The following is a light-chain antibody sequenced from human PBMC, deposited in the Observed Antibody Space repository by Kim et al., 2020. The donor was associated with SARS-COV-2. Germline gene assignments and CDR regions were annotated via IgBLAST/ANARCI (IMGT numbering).Light chain of an antibody. CDR2: RDS. Sequence: SYELTQPPSVSVSPGQTASITCSGDKLGDKYTCWYQQKPGQSPVLVIYRDSRRPSGISERFSGSNSGNTATLTISGTQAMDEADYYCQTWDSSGVFGGGT. V-gene: IGLV3-1*01. CDR3: QTWDSSGV. J-gene: IGLJ2*01. CDR1: KLGDKY.